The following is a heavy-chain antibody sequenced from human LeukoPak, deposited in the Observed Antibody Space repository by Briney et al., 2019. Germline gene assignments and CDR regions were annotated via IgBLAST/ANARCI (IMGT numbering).Heavy chain of an antibody. CDR1: GFTFPNYA. CDR3: AKDYGDNPFDY. D-gene: IGHD4-23*01. Sequence: GGSLRLSCAASGFTFPNYAMTWVRRAPGKGLEWVSTISGSGDTTYYAASVKGRFTISRDNSIHTLYLQMNNLRAEDTAFYYCAKDYGDNPFDYWGQGTLVTVSS. CDR2: ISGSGDTT. J-gene: IGHJ4*02. V-gene: IGHV3-23*01.